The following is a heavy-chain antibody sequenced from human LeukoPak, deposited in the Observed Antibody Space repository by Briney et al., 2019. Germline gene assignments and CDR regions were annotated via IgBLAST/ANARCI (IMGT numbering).Heavy chain of an antibody. J-gene: IGHJ4*02. Sequence: PGRSLRLSCAASGFTFSSYSMNWVRQAPGKGLEWVSYIRSTSSTIYYADSLRGRFTISRDNAKNSLYLQMNSLRAEDTAVYYCASSTAGRWYRDSHYFDYWGQGILVTVSS. CDR3: ASSTAGRWYRDSHYFDY. CDR2: IRSTSSTI. D-gene: IGHD4-23*01. V-gene: IGHV3-48*04. CDR1: GFTFSSYS.